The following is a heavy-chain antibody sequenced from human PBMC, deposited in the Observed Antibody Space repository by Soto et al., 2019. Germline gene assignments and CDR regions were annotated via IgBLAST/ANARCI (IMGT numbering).Heavy chain of an antibody. D-gene: IGHD6-19*01. CDR2: SSPRGDTI. CDR3: AKGPHTNVGWPYYFES. Sequence: GGSLRLSCVASGFSLANYPMNWVRQTPGKGLEWISYSSPRGDTIYYADSVEGRFTISRDNARNSLSLHMSSLRDEDSALYYCAKGPHTNVGWPYYFESWGQGVPVTV. V-gene: IGHV3-48*02. J-gene: IGHJ4*02. CDR1: GFSLANYP.